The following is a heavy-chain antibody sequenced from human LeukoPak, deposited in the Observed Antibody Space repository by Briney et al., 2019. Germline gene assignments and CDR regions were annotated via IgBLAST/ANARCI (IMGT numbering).Heavy chain of an antibody. V-gene: IGHV3-74*01. Sequence: GGSLRLSCAVSGLTFSSSWMHWVRQAPGKGLVWVSRIKSDGITITYADSVKGRFTISRDNAKNTLYLQMNSLRAEDTAVYYCLRDLNWSLDQWGQGTLVTVSS. CDR2: IKSDGITI. D-gene: IGHD1-20*01. J-gene: IGHJ4*02. CDR3: LRDLNWSLDQ. CDR1: GLTFSSSW.